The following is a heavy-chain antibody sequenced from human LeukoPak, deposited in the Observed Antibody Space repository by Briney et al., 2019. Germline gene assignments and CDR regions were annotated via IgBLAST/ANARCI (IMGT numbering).Heavy chain of an antibody. CDR3: AREGNYYYDSSGYYD. Sequence: GGSLRLSCAASGFTVSSNYMSWVRQAPGKGLEWVSVIYSGGSTYCADSVKGRFTISRDNSKNTLYLQMNSLRAEDTAVYYCAREGNYYYDSSGYYDWGQGTLVTVSS. D-gene: IGHD3-22*01. J-gene: IGHJ4*02. CDR2: IYSGGST. V-gene: IGHV3-53*01. CDR1: GFTVSSNY.